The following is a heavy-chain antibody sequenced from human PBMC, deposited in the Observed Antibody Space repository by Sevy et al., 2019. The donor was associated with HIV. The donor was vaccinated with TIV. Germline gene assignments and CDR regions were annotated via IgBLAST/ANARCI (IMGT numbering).Heavy chain of an antibody. Sequence: ASVKVSCKASGYTFTSYAMNWVRQAPGQGLEWMGRINTNTGNPTYAQGFTGRFVFSLDTSVSTAYLQISSLKAEDTAVYYCARDMVRGVIGYYYYGMDVWGQGTTVTVSS. J-gene: IGHJ6*02. CDR2: INTNTGNP. CDR3: ARDMVRGVIGYYYYGMDV. CDR1: GYTFTSYA. V-gene: IGHV7-4-1*02. D-gene: IGHD3-10*01.